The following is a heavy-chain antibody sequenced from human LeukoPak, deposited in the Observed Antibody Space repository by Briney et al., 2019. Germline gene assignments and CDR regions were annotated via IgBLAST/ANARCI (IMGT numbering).Heavy chain of an antibody. CDR1: GGTFSSYA. CDR2: IIPIFGTA. J-gene: IGHJ4*02. CDR3: ARSSPYYDFWSGPFDY. D-gene: IGHD3-3*01. V-gene: IGHV1-69*05. Sequence: SVTVSCKASGGTFSSYAISWVRQAPGQGLEWMGGIIPIFGTANYAQKFQGRVTITTDESTSTAYMELSSLRSEDTAVYYCARSSPYYDFWSGPFDYWGQGTLVIVSS.